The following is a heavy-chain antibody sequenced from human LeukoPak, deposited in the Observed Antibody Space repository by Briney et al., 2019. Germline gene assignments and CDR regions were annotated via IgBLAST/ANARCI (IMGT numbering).Heavy chain of an antibody. D-gene: IGHD3-10*01. CDR1: ESTFGSYA. CDR3: AKDAVRGSGRINWFDT. CDR2: ITGVGGNT. Sequence: GGSLRLSCATSESTFGSYAMTWVRQAPGKGLEWVSGITGVGGNTYYADSVKGRFTISRDNSKNTLYLQMNSLRAEDTAAYYCAKDAVRGSGRINWFDTWGQGTLVTVSS. J-gene: IGHJ5*02. V-gene: IGHV3-23*01.